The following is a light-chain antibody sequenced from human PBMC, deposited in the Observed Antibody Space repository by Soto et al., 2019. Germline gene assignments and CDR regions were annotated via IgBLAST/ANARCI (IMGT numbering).Light chain of an antibody. J-gene: IGLJ3*02. CDR1: SSDIGNYNL. Sequence: QSALTQPACVSGSPGQSSTISCTGTSSDIGNYNLVSWYQQHPDKAPKLMIYEGSKRPSGVSNRFSGSKSGNTASLTLSGLQAEDEADYYCCSYAGGSTWVFGGGTKLTVL. V-gene: IGLV2-23*01. CDR3: CSYAGGSTWV. CDR2: EGS.